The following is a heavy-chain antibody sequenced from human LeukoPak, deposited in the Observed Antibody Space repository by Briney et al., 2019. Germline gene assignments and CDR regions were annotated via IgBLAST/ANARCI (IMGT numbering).Heavy chain of an antibody. CDR1: GFIFTNYF. J-gene: IGHJ4*02. CDR2: IKSDESST. CDR3: ASAERVDGGYVRWGY. D-gene: IGHD5-12*01. V-gene: IGHV3-74*01. Sequence: PGGSLRLSCAASGFIFTNYFMSWVRQAPGKGLVWVSRIKSDESSTSYADSVKGRFTISRDNAKNTLYLQMNSLRAEDTAVYYCASAERVDGGYVRWGYWGQGTLVIVSS.